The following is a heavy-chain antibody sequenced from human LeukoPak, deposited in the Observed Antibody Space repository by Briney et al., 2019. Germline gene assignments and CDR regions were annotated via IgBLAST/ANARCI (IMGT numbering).Heavy chain of an antibody. D-gene: IGHD3-9*01. J-gene: IGHJ4*02. CDR2: IRTSAEGANYA. Sequence: PGGSLRLSCATSGFSFTEYPMNWVRKAPGKGLEWVSNIRTSAEGANYAYYADSVKGRVTISRDDAKNTLYLHMNSLRDDDTAVYYCASDQRYAFDYWGQGILVTVSS. CDR3: ASDQRYAFDY. CDR1: GFSFTEYP. V-gene: IGHV3-48*02.